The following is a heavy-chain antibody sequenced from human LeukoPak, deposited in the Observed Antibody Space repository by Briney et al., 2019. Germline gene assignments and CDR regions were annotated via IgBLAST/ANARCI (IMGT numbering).Heavy chain of an antibody. CDR2: FDPEDGET. D-gene: IGHD3-9*01. CDR1: GYTLTELS. Sequence: ASVKVSCKVSGYTLTELSMHWVRQAPGKGLEWMGGFDPEDGETIYAQKFQGRVTMTEDTSTDTAYMELSSLRSEDTAVYYCATGLRYFESRDYWGQGTLVTVPS. V-gene: IGHV1-24*01. CDR3: ATGLRYFESRDY. J-gene: IGHJ4*02.